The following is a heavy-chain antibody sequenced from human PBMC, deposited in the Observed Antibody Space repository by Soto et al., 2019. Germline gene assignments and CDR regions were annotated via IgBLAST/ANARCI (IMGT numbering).Heavy chain of an antibody. J-gene: IGHJ5*02. CDR3: ARSIAARLNWFDP. CDR1: GFTFRSYA. CDR2: INEDGSVK. D-gene: IGHD6-6*01. Sequence: GGSLRLSCAASGFTFRSYAMSWVRQAPGKGLEWVANINEDGSVKSYVDSVKGRFTISRDSAKNSLYLQMNSLRAEDTAVYYCARSIAARLNWFDPWGQGTLVTVSS. V-gene: IGHV3-7*01.